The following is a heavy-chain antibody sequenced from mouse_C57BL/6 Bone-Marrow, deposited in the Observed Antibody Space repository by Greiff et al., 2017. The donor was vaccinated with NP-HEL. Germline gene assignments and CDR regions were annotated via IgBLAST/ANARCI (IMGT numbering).Heavy chain of an antibody. V-gene: IGHV5-17*01. J-gene: IGHJ2*01. CDR2: ISSGSSTI. D-gene: IGHD1-1*01. CDR3: ARLGIYYYGSSYFDY. CDR1: GFTFSDYG. Sequence: EVMLVESGGGLVKPGGSLKLSCAASGFTFSDYGMHWVRQAPEKGLEWVAYISSGSSTIYYADTVKGRFTIPRDNAKITLFLQMTSLRSKDTAMYYCARLGIYYYGSSYFDYWCQGTTLTVSS.